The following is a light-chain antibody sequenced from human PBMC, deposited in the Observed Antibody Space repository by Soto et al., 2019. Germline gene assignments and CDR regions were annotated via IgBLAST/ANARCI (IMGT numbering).Light chain of an antibody. CDR3: AAWDDSLNGPL. V-gene: IGLV1-44*01. CDR2: TNN. Sequence: QSVLTQPPSASATPGQRVTISCSGGTSNIGSNTVNWYQQFPGTAPKLLIYTNNQRPSGVPDRFSGSKSGTSASLAISGLQSEDEADYYCAAWDDSLNGPLFGGGTKLTVL. J-gene: IGLJ3*02. CDR1: TSNIGSNT.